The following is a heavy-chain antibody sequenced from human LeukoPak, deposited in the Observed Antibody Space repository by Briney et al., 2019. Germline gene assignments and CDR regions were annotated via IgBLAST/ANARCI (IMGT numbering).Heavy chain of an antibody. Sequence: GGSLRLSCAASRFTFSDYYMSWIRQAPGKGLEWVSYISASGSTIYYAASVKGRFTISRDNAKNSLYLQMNSLRAKDTAVYYCARGSGWYENDYWGQGTLVTVSS. J-gene: IGHJ4*02. CDR1: RFTFSDYY. CDR2: ISASGSTI. D-gene: IGHD6-19*01. CDR3: ARGSGWYENDY. V-gene: IGHV3-11*01.